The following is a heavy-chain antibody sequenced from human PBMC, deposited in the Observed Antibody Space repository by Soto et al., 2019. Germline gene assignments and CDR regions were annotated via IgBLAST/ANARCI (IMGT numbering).Heavy chain of an antibody. J-gene: IGHJ4*02. CDR1: GGIFSSNT. D-gene: IGHD2-21*02. Sequence: QVYLVQSGAEVKKPGSSVKTSCKASGGIFSSNTINWVRQAAGQGLEWMGGIIPLFGTANYAEKFQGRVTITADKSTKTAYMELTSLSSEDTAVYYCASKAACGGDCYAFDSWGQGTLVTVSS. CDR2: IIPLFGTA. CDR3: ASKAACGGDCYAFDS. V-gene: IGHV1-69*06.